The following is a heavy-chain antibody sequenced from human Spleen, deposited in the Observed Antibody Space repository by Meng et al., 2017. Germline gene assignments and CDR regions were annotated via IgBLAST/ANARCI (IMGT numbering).Heavy chain of an antibody. CDR2: IYPGDSES. Sequence: GESLKISCKGFGYRFATNWIGWVRQMPGKGLEWMGIIYPGDSESRYSPSLQGQVTISADKSISTAYLQWSSLKASDTAMYYCARHRYYGSGYYYYGMDVWGQGTTVTVSS. CDR3: ARHRYYGSGYYYYGMDV. CDR1: GYRFATNW. V-gene: IGHV5-51*01. D-gene: IGHD3-10*01. J-gene: IGHJ6*02.